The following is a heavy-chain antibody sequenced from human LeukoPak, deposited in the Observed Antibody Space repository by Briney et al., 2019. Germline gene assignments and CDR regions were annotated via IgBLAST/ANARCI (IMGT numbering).Heavy chain of an antibody. CDR3: AKDRASTLDY. CDR1: GFTFSSYG. V-gene: IGHV3-30*18. J-gene: IGHJ4*02. CDR2: ISYDGSNK. Sequence: GGSLRLSCAASGFTFSSYGMHWVRQAPGKRLQWVAVISYDGSNKYYADSVKGRFTISRDNSKNTLYLQMNSLRAEDTAVYYCAKDRASTLDYWGQGTLVTVSS. D-gene: IGHD4/OR15-4a*01.